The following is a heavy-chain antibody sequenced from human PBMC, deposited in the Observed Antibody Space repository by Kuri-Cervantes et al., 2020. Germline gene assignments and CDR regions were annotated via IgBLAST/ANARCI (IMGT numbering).Heavy chain of an antibody. CDR1: GFTFSNYA. J-gene: IGHJ3*02. D-gene: IGHD5/OR15-5a*01. V-gene: IGHV3-74*01. Sequence: GESLKISCAASGFTFSNYAMSWVRQAPGKGLVWVSRINSDGSSTSYADSVKGRFTISRDNAKNTLYLQMNSLRAEDTAVYYCASVLRSIDAFDIWGQGTMVTVSS. CDR3: ASVLRSIDAFDI. CDR2: INSDGSST.